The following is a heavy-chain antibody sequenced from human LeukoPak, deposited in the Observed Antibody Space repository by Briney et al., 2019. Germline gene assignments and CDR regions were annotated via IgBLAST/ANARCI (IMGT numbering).Heavy chain of an antibody. CDR2: IYYSGST. CDR1: GGSFSGYY. Sequence: SETLSLTCAVHGGSFSGYYWSWIRQHPGKGLEWIGYIYYSGSTYYNPSLKSRVTISVDTSKNQFSLKLSSVTAADTAVYYCARVPGDYGSGSRAWYYYGMDVWGQGTTVTVSS. CDR3: ARVPGDYGSGSRAWYYYGMDV. J-gene: IGHJ6*02. V-gene: IGHV4-31*11. D-gene: IGHD3-10*01.